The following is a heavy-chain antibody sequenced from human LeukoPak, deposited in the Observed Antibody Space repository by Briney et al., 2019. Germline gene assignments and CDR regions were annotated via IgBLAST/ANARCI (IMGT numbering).Heavy chain of an antibody. D-gene: IGHD6-13*01. J-gene: IGHJ4*02. V-gene: IGHV4-61*02. CDR2: IYASGST. Sequence: SETLSLTCTVSGGPRSSGSYYWSWIRQPAGKGLEWFGRIYASGSTNYNPPLRNRVTISVDTSKNKFSLKLRCVTAADTAVYYCASSQAGDFDYWGQGTLVTVSS. CDR1: GGPRSSGSYY. CDR3: ASSQAGDFDY.